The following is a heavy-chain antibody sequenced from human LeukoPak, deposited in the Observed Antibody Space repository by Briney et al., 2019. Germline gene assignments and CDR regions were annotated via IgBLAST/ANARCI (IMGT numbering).Heavy chain of an antibody. J-gene: IGHJ4*02. CDR2: IKEDGSEK. V-gene: IGHV3-7*01. CDR3: ARGSSGYNDY. D-gene: IGHD3-22*01. Sequence: GGSLRLSCAASRFTFSSYWMGWVRQAPGKGLEWVANIKEDGSEKYYVDSVKGRFTISRDNAKNSLYLQMNSLRAEDTAVYYCARGSSGYNDYWGQGTLVTVSS. CDR1: RFTFSSYW.